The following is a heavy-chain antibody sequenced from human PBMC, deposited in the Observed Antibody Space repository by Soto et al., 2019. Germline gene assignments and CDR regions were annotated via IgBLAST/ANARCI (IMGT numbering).Heavy chain of an antibody. CDR2: INPDGSGP. Sequence: PGGSLRLSCAGSGFTFSNYWNHWVRQAPGKGLVWVSRINPDGSGPVYADSVKGRFTISRDNAKNTLYLQMNSLRAEDTAVYYCATMGVYLKRWGQGTLVTVSS. CDR1: GFTFSNYW. V-gene: IGHV3-74*01. D-gene: IGHD2-8*02. CDR3: ATMGVYLKR. J-gene: IGHJ4*02.